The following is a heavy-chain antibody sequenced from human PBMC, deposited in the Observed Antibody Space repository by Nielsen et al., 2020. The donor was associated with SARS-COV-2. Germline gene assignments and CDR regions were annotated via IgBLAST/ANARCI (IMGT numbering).Heavy chain of an antibody. V-gene: IGHV3-48*02. J-gene: IGHJ6*03. Sequence: GESLKISCTASGFALSAYGMDWVRQVPGRGLEWLAHIRMSDGATQYADSVGGRFTISRDNAKNSLYLQMNSLRDEDTAVYFCAKELEVCCHYMDVWGKGTTVTVSS. CDR3: AKELEVCCHYMDV. CDR1: GFALSAYG. D-gene: IGHD5/OR15-5a*01. CDR2: IRMSDGAT.